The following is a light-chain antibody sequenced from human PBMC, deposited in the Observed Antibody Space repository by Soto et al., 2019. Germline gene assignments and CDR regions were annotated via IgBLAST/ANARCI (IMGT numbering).Light chain of an antibody. CDR2: WAS. CDR1: QSVLYISNNKNY. J-gene: IGKJ1*01. Sequence: VITQSPDSRSVSLVKSATINLTSIQSVLYISNNKNYLAWYQQKPGQPPKLLIYWASTRESGVPERFSGSGSGTDFTLTISSLQAEDVAVYYCQQYYSTPRTFGQGTKVDIK. CDR3: QQYYSTPRT. V-gene: IGKV4-1*01.